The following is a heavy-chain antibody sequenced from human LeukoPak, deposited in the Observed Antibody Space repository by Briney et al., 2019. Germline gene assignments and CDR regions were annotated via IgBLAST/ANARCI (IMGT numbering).Heavy chain of an antibody. V-gene: IGHV7-4-1*02. CDR2: INTNTGNP. CDR1: GYTFIDYY. Sequence: ASVKVSCKTSGYTFIDYYMHWVRQAPGQGLEWMGWINTNTGNPTYAQGFTGRFVFSLDTSVSTAYLQISSLKAEDTAVYYCARELLITRTWFDPWGQGTLVTVSS. J-gene: IGHJ5*02. CDR3: ARELLITRTWFDP. D-gene: IGHD3-22*01.